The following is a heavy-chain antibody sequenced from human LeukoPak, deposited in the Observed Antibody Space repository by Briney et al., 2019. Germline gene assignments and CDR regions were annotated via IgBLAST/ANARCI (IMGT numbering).Heavy chain of an antibody. Sequence: GGSLRLSCAASGFTFSSYSMNWVRQAPGKGLVWVSRINSDGSSTNYADSVKGRFTISRDNAKNTLYVQMNSLRAEDTAVYYCARGADFDWLLKDYWGQGTLVTVSS. CDR2: INSDGSST. CDR1: GFTFSSYS. D-gene: IGHD3-9*01. V-gene: IGHV3-74*01. J-gene: IGHJ4*02. CDR3: ARGADFDWLLKDY.